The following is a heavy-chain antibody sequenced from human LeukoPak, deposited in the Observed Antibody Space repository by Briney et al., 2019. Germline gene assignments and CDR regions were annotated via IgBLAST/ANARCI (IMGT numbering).Heavy chain of an antibody. Sequence: QTGGSLRLSCAASGFTFSSYGMHWVRQAPGKGLEWVAVIWYDGSNKYYADSVKGRFTISRDNSKNTLYLQMNSLRAEDTAVYYCAKDGDYGQNYYYYYMDVWGKGTTVTVSS. J-gene: IGHJ6*03. CDR1: GFTFSSYG. D-gene: IGHD4/OR15-4a*01. CDR3: AKDGDYGQNYYYYYMDV. CDR2: IWYDGSNK. V-gene: IGHV3-33*06.